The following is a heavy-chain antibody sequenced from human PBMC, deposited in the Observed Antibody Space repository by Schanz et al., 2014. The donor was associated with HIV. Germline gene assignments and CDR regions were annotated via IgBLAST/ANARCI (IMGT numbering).Heavy chain of an antibody. CDR3: ARDRGYSYGYQWDY. Sequence: EVQLVESGGGLVQPGGSLRLSCAASGFTFISYSMNWVRQAPGKGLEWVSYISSSSSTIYYADSVKGRFTISRDNAKKSLYLQMNSLRDEDTAVYYCARDRGYSYGYQWDYWGQGTLVTVSP. CDR1: GFTFISYS. D-gene: IGHD5-18*01. V-gene: IGHV3-48*02. J-gene: IGHJ4*02. CDR2: ISSSSSTI.